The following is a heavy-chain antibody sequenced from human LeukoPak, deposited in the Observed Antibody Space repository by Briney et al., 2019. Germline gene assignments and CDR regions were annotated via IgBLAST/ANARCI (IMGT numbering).Heavy chain of an antibody. J-gene: IGHJ4*02. CDR3: ARAYHQLGYYSGSGSYFDY. V-gene: IGHV3-66*01. Sequence: PGGSLRLSCAASGFTVSTNYMTWVRQAPGKGLEWVSVIYSGGSTYYADSVKGRFTISRDNSKNTLYLQMNSLRAEDTAVYYCARAYHQLGYYSGSGSYFDYWGQGTLVTVSS. CDR1: GFTVSTNY. CDR2: IYSGGST. D-gene: IGHD3-10*01.